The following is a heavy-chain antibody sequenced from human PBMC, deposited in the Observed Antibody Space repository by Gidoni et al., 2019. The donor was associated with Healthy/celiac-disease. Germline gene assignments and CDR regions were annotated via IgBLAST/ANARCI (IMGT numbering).Heavy chain of an antibody. J-gene: IGHJ6*02. CDR1: GYTFTSYY. Sequence: QVQLVQSGAEVKKPGASVKVSCKASGYTFTSYYLHWVRQAPGQGLEWMGIINPSGGGTSYAQKFQGRVTMTRDTATSTVYMELSSLRSEDTAVYYCARAVGYCSSTSCYEHYYGMDVWGQGTTVTVSS. D-gene: IGHD2-2*01. CDR2: INPSGGGT. CDR3: ARAVGYCSSTSCYEHYYGMDV. V-gene: IGHV1-46*01.